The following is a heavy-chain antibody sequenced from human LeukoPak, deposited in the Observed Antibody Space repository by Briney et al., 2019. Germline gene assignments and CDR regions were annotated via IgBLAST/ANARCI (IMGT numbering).Heavy chain of an antibody. CDR1: GYTFTSYG. D-gene: IGHD3-22*01. V-gene: IGHV1-18*01. CDR2: ISGYNGNT. CDR3: ARDGYYYDSSGRRTFDY. J-gene: IGHJ4*02. Sequence: ASVKVSCKASGYTFTSYGISWVRQAPGQGLEWMGWISGYNGNTNYAQKLQGRVTMTTDTSTSTAYMELRSLRSDDPAVYYFARDGYYYDSSGRRTFDYWGQGTLVTVSS.